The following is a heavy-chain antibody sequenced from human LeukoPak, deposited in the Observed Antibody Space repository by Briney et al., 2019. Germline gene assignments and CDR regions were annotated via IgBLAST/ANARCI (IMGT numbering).Heavy chain of an antibody. CDR3: ARGLGIPGARAFDI. D-gene: IGHD3-10*01. V-gene: IGHV3-30*02. CDR1: GFNFRGSG. J-gene: IGHJ3*02. Sequence: GGSLRLSCAASGFNFRGSGMHWVRQAPGKGLEWVAFIRYDGSNKYYADSVKGRFTISRDNSKNTLYLQMNSLRAEDTAVYYCARGLGIPGARAFDIWGQGTMVTVSS. CDR2: IRYDGSNK.